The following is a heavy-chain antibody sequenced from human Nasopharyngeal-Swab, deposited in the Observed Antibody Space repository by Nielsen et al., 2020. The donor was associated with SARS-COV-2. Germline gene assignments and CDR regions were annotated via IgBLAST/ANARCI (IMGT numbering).Heavy chain of an antibody. D-gene: IGHD1-26*01. Sequence: SETLSLTCTVSGGSISSSSYYWGWIRQPPGKGLEWIGSMYYSGSTYYNPSLKSRVTISVDTSKNQFSLKLNSVTAADTAVYYCARRETIVGSFDYWGQGTLVTVSS. V-gene: IGHV4-39*07. CDR3: ARRETIVGSFDY. CDR1: GGSISSSSYY. J-gene: IGHJ4*02. CDR2: MYYSGST.